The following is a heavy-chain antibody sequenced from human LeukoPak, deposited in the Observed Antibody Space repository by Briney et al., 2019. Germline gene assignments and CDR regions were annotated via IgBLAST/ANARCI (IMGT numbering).Heavy chain of an antibody. CDR3: AKSARYFDWLLYPLDAFDI. D-gene: IGHD3-9*01. CDR1: GFTFSSYA. V-gene: IGHV3-23*01. Sequence: GGSLRLSCAASGFTFSSYAMSWVRQAPGKGLEWVSAISGSGGSTYYADSVKGRFTISRDNSKNTLYLRMNSLRAEDTAVYYCAKSARYFDWLLYPLDAFDIWGQGTMVTVSS. J-gene: IGHJ3*02. CDR2: ISGSGGST.